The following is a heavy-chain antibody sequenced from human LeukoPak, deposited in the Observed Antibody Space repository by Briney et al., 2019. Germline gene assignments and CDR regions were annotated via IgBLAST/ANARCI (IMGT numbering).Heavy chain of an antibody. J-gene: IGHJ4*02. Sequence: GGSLRLSCAAPEFSVGSNYMTWVRQAPGKGLEWVSYISSSSSTIYYADSVKGRFTISRDNAKNSLYLQMNSLRAEDTAVYYCAKSGYNRFDYWGQGTLVTVSS. CDR1: EFSVGSNY. CDR3: AKSGYNRFDY. V-gene: IGHV3-48*01. D-gene: IGHD5-24*01. CDR2: ISSSSSTI.